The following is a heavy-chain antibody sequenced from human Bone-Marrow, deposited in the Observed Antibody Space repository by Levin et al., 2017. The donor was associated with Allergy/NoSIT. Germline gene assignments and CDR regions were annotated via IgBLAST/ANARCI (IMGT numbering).Heavy chain of an antibody. V-gene: IGHV1-24*01. CDR1: GYTLTELS. J-gene: IGHJ4*02. D-gene: IGHD5-18*01. Sequence: GESLKISCKVSGYTLTELSMHWVRQAPGKGLEWMGGFDPEDGETIYAQKFQGRVTMTEDTSTDTAYMELSSLRSEDTAVYYCATAHTAMVTCYFDYWGQGTLVTVSS. CDR2: FDPEDGET. CDR3: ATAHTAMVTCYFDY.